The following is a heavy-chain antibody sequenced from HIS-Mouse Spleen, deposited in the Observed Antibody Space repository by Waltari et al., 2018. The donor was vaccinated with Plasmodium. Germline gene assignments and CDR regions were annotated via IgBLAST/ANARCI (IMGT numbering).Heavy chain of an antibody. V-gene: IGHV4-59*01. D-gene: IGHD6-6*01. CDR3: ARGGYSSSSYYFDY. J-gene: IGHJ4*02. CDR1: GGSISSYS. CDR2: IYYSGST. Sequence: QVQLQESGPGLVKPSETLSLTCTVSGGSISSYSWSWIRPPPGKGLGWIANIYYSGSTNYNPSLKSRVTISVDTSKNQFSLKLSSVTAADTAVFYCARGGYSSSSYYFDYWGQGILVTVSS.